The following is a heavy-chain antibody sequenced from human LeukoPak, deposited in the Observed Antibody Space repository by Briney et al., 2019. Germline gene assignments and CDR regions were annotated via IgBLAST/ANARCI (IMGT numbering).Heavy chain of an antibody. CDR1: GYTFTNYG. J-gene: IGHJ4*02. Sequence: VASVKVSCKASGYTFTNYGISWVRQAPGQGLEWMGGITPYNGHTNYAQKIQGRVTMTTDTSTNTAYMDLRSLRSDDTAVYYCARVWGYCGNTNCYQSFDYWGQGTLVTVTS. CDR3: ARVWGYCGNTNCYQSFDY. V-gene: IGHV1-18*01. CDR2: ITPYNGHT. D-gene: IGHD2-2*01.